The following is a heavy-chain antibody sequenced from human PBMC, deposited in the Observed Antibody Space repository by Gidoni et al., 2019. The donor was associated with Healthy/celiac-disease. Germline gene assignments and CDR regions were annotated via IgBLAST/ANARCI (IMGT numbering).Heavy chain of an antibody. V-gene: IGHV4-38-2*02. D-gene: IGHD3-9*01. J-gene: IGHJ4*02. CDR3: ARAPGDILTGYYHGYYFDY. Sequence: QVQLQESGPGLVKPSETLSLTCPVSGYSISSGYYWGWIRQPPGKGLALIGSIYHSGSTYYNPSRKSRVTISVDTSKNQFSLKLSSVTAADTAVYYCARAPGDILTGYYHGYYFDYWGQGTLVTVSS. CDR2: IYHSGST. CDR1: GYSISSGYY.